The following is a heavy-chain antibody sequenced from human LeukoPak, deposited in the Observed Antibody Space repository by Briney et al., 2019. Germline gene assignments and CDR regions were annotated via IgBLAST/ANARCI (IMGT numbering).Heavy chain of an antibody. D-gene: IGHD1-26*01. CDR2: IKQDGSEK. CDR1: GFTFSSYW. Sequence: PGGSLRLSCAASGFTFSSYWMSWVRQAPGKGLEWVANIKQDGSEKYYVDSVKGRFTISRDNAKNTLYLQMNSLRAEDTAVYYCARGPAANSGNYYVGDYWGQGTLVTVSS. J-gene: IGHJ4*02. CDR3: ARGPAANSGNYYVGDY. V-gene: IGHV3-7*01.